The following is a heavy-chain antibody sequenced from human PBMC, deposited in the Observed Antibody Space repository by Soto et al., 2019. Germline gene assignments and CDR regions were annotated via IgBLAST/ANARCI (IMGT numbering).Heavy chain of an antibody. J-gene: IGHJ6*02. CDR3: ARRMKSVPTSSFYGVDV. D-gene: IGHD1-26*01. Sequence: SGPTLVNATQTLTLTCTFSGFSLSTSGVCVSWIRQPPGKALDWLALIDWDGDKYYSTSLKTRLTISKDTSKNQVVLTMTNMDPVDTATYYCARRMKSVPTSSFYGVDVWGQGTTVAVYS. V-gene: IGHV2-70*01. CDR2: IDWDGDK. CDR1: GFSLSTSGVC.